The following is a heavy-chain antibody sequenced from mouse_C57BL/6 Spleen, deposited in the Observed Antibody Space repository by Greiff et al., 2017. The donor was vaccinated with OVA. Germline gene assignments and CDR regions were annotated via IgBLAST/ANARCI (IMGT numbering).Heavy chain of an antibody. CDR3: ARSPSYGNHDY. V-gene: IGHV7-3*01. J-gene: IGHJ2*01. CDR2: IRNKANGYTT. Sequence: EVQRVESGGGLVQPGGSLSLSCAASGFTFTDYYMSWVRQPPGKALEWLGFIRNKANGYTTEYSASVKGRFTISRDNSQSILYLQMNALRAEDSAPYYCARSPSYGNHDYWGQGTTLTVSS. D-gene: IGHD2-1*01. CDR1: GFTFTDYY.